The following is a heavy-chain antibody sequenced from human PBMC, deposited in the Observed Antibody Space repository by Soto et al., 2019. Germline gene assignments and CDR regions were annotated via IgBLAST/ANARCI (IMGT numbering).Heavy chain of an antibody. D-gene: IGHD5-18*01. Sequence: VAVISYDGSNKYYADSVKGRFTISRDNSKNTLYLQMNSLRAEDTAVYYCAKDGVPDTAMVYYYYGMDVWGQGTTVTVSS. CDR3: AKDGVPDTAMVYYYYGMDV. J-gene: IGHJ6*02. CDR2: ISYDGSNK. V-gene: IGHV3-30*18.